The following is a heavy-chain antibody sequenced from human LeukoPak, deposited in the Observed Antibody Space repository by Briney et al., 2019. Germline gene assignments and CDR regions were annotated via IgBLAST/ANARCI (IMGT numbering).Heavy chain of an antibody. CDR1: GFSFETYS. CDR3: ARFGRSGYTADY. D-gene: IGHD3-22*01. J-gene: IGHJ4*02. V-gene: IGHV3-48*04. CDR2: ISSTSRNI. Sequence: GGSLRLSCAASGFSFETYSIDWVRQAPGKGLEWLSYISSTSRNIYYADSVKGRFTISGDNAENSVYLQLTSLRADDTAVYYCARFGRSGYTADYWGQGTLVTVSS.